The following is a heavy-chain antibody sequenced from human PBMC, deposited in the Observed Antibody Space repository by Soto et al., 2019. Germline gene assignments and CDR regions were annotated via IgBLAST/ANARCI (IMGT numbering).Heavy chain of an antibody. CDR2: MYHSGNT. CDR1: RNSISSKNYY. V-gene: IGHV4-39*01. CDR3: ARHRGPTGPNY. D-gene: IGHD3-10*01. Sequence: PSETPSPTSPVSRNSISSKNYYSGWIRQPPGKGLEWIGSMYHSGNTYHNPSLKSRVTISVDTSKNQLSLNLRSVTAADTAVYYCARHRGPTGPNYWGQGTLVTVSS. J-gene: IGHJ4*02.